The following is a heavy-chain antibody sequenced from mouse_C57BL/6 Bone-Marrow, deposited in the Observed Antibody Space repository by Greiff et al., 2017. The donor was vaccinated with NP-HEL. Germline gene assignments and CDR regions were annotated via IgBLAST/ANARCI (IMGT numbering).Heavy chain of an antibody. CDR2: IDPENGDT. J-gene: IGHJ3*01. CDR1: GFNIKDDY. V-gene: IGHV14-4*01. Sequence: EVQGVESGAELVRPGASVKLSCTASGFNIKDDYMHWVKQRPEQGLEWIGWIDPENGDTEYASKFQGKATITADTSSNTAYLQLSSLTSEDTAVYYCTTWFAYWGQGTLVTVSA. CDR3: TTWFAY.